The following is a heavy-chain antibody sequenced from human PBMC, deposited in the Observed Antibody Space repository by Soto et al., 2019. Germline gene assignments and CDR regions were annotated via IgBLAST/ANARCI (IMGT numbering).Heavy chain of an antibody. V-gene: IGHV4-30-4*01. CDR1: GGSISSGDYY. CDR2: IYYSGST. Sequence: QVQLQESGPGLVKPSQTLSLTCTVSGGSISSGDYYWSWIRQPPGKGLEWIGYIYYSGSTYYNPSLKSLVTVSVDTSKNQFSLKLSSVTAADAAVYYCARAAPNGVTAFDIWGQGTMVTVSS. CDR3: ARAAPNGVTAFDI. D-gene: IGHD2-21*02. J-gene: IGHJ3*02.